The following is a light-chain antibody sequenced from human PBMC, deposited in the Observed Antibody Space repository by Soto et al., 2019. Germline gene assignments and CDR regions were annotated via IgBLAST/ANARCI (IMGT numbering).Light chain of an antibody. V-gene: IGKV3-15*01. Sequence: EIVMTQSPATLSVSPGERATLSCRASQSVSSNLAWYQQKPGQAPRLLIYGASTRATGIPARFSGSGSGTEFTLTISSLQSEDFAVYYCQQYKNWPPATTFGPGTKVDIK. CDR3: QQYKNWPPATT. J-gene: IGKJ3*01. CDR2: GAS. CDR1: QSVSSN.